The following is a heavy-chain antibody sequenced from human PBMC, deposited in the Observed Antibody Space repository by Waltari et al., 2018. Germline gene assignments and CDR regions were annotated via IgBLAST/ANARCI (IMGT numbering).Heavy chain of an antibody. V-gene: IGHV4-38-2*01. CDR2: IYHSGTT. CDR3: ARQERYYYGSGTQGYFDY. J-gene: IGHJ4*02. CDR1: GYSISSGYY. Sequence: QVQLQESGPGLVKPSETLSLTCAVSGYSISSGYYWGWIRQPPGKGLEWIGSIYHSGTTYYTPSLKSRVTISVDTSKNQFSLKLSSVTAADTAVYYCARQERYYYGSGTQGYFDYWGQGTLVTVSS. D-gene: IGHD3-10*01.